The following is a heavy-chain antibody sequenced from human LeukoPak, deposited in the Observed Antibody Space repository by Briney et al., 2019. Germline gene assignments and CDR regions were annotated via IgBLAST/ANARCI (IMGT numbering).Heavy chain of an antibody. CDR1: GYTFTSYF. Sequence: ASVKVSCKASGYTFTSYFMHWVRQAPGQGLEWMGLINPSGGSTIYAQKFQGRVTMTRDMSTRIAYMELSRLRSDDTAVYYCARGYYDFWSGHPFDPWGQGTLVTVSS. V-gene: IGHV1-46*01. CDR3: ARGYYDFWSGHPFDP. CDR2: INPSGGST. D-gene: IGHD3-3*01. J-gene: IGHJ5*02.